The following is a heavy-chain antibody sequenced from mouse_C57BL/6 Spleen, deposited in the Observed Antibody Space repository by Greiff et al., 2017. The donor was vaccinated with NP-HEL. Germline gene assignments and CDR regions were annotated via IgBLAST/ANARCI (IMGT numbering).Heavy chain of an antibody. J-gene: IGHJ2*01. CDR1: GYTFTDYN. Sequence: EVQLQESGPELVKPGASVKMSCKASGYTFTDYNMHWVKQSHGKSLEWIGYINPNNGGTSYNQKFKGKATLTVNKSSSTAYMELRSLTSEDSAVYYCAPITTVVNYWGQGTTLPVSS. CDR2: INPNNGGT. CDR3: APITTVVNY. V-gene: IGHV1-22*01. D-gene: IGHD1-1*01.